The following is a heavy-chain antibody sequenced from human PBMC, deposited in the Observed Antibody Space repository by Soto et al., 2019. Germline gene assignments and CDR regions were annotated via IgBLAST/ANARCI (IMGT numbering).Heavy chain of an antibody. Sequence: SVKVSCKASGFTFTSSAVHWVRQARGQRLELIGWIVVGSGNTNYAQKFQERVTITRDMSTSTAYMELSSLRSEDTAVYYCAADYSSGWYHPYYYYYGMDVWGQGTTVTVYS. CDR1: GFTFTSSA. J-gene: IGHJ6*02. V-gene: IGHV1-58*01. CDR3: AADYSSGWYHPYYYYYGMDV. D-gene: IGHD6-19*01. CDR2: IVVGSGNT.